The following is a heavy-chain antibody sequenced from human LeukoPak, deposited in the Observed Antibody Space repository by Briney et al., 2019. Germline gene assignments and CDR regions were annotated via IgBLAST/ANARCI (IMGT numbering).Heavy chain of an antibody. J-gene: IGHJ5*02. V-gene: IGHV4-30-4*01. D-gene: IGHD3-22*01. Sequence: SETLSLTCTVSGGSITSGDYYWSWIRQPPGKGLEWIAYMYYSGTTYYNPSLKSRVTMSADTSKNQLSLKLSSVTAADTAVYYCARPYYYDSRIDPWGQGILVTVSS. CDR2: MYYSGTT. CDR1: GGSITSGDYY. CDR3: ARPYYYDSRIDP.